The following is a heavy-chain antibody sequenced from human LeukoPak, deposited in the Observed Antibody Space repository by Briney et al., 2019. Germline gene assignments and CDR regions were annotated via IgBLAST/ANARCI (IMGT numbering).Heavy chain of an antibody. Sequence: SQTLSLTCTVSGGSISSGGYYWSWIRQHPGKGLEWIGYIYYSGSTYYNPSLKSRVTVSVDASKNQFSLKLSSVTAADTAVYYCARDSSITMVRGGKNFDPWGQGTLVTVSS. CDR2: IYYSGST. CDR1: GGSISSGGYY. D-gene: IGHD3-10*01. CDR3: ARDSSITMVRGGKNFDP. V-gene: IGHV4-31*03. J-gene: IGHJ5*02.